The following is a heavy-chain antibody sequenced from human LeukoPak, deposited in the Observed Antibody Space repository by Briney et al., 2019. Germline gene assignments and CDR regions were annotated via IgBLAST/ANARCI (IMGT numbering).Heavy chain of an antibody. CDR2: IYHSGST. Sequence: SETLSLTCAVSGGSISSGGYSWSWIRQPPGKGLEWIGYIYHSGSTYYNPSLKSRVTISVDRSKNQFSLKLSSVTAADTAVYYCARTTPPKWFDPWGQGTLVTVSS. CDR1: GGSISSGGYS. CDR3: ARTTPPKWFDP. V-gene: IGHV4-30-2*01. J-gene: IGHJ5*02. D-gene: IGHD4-11*01.